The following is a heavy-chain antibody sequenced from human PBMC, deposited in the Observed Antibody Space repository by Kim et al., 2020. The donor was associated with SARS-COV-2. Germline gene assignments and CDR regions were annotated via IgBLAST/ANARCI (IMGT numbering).Heavy chain of an antibody. V-gene: IGHV3-30*04. CDR1: GFTFSSYA. Sequence: GGSLRLSCAASGFTFSSYAMHWVRQAPGKGLEWVAVISYDGSNKYYADSVKGRFTISRDNSKNTLYLQMNSLRAEDTAVYYCARTNPQYDYGSGSYFDYWGQGTLGTVSS. D-gene: IGHD3-10*01. CDR2: ISYDGSNK. J-gene: IGHJ4*02. CDR3: ARTNPQYDYGSGSYFDY.